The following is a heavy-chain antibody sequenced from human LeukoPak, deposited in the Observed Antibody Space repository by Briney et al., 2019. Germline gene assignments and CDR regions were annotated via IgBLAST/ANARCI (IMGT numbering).Heavy chain of an antibody. V-gene: IGHV5-51*01. D-gene: IGHD3-22*01. CDR1: GYNFRSYW. Sequence: GESLKISCKASGYNFRSYWIAWVRQMPGKGLEWMGIIYPGDSDITYSPSFQGQVTISADKSINTAYLQWSSLKASDTAMYYCARRDSNGYNYSDYWGQGTLVTVSS. CDR2: IYPGDSDI. CDR3: ARRDSNGYNYSDY. J-gene: IGHJ4*02.